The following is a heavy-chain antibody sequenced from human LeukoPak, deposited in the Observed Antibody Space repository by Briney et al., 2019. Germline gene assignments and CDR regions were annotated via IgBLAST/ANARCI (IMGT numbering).Heavy chain of an antibody. CDR2: IYTSGST. J-gene: IGHJ6*02. CDR1: GGSISSGSYY. Sequence: SQTLSLTCTVSGGSISSGSYYWSWIRQPAGKGLEWIGRIYTSGSTNYNPSLKSRVTISEDTSKNQFSLKLSSVTAADTAVYYCAREVVTGHYYYYYGMDVWGQGTTVTVSS. D-gene: IGHD4-23*01. CDR3: AREVVTGHYYYYYGMDV. V-gene: IGHV4-61*02.